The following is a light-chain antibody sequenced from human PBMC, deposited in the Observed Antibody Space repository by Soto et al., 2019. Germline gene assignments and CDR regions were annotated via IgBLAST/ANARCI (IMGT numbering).Light chain of an antibody. Sequence: DIQMTQSPSTLSGSVGDRVTITCRASQTISSWLAWYQQKPGKAPKLLIYKASSLELGVPSRFSGSGSGTEFTLTISSLQSEDCAIYYCQQYHTWPITFGGGTKVDIK. CDR3: QQYHTWPIT. CDR2: KAS. J-gene: IGKJ4*01. V-gene: IGKV1-5*03. CDR1: QTISSW.